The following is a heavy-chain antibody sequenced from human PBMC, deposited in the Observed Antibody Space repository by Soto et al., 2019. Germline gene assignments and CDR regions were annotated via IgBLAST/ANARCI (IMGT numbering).Heavy chain of an antibody. D-gene: IGHD3-16*01. Sequence: SETLSLTCTVSGGSISSGGYYWSWIRQHPGKGLEWIGYIYYSGSTYYNPSLKSRVTISVDTSKNQFSLKLSSVTAADTAVYYCARAARFNYVQGTATYYFDYWGQGTLVTV. V-gene: IGHV4-31*03. CDR1: GGSISSGGYY. CDR2: IYYSGST. CDR3: ARAARFNYVQGTATYYFDY. J-gene: IGHJ4*02.